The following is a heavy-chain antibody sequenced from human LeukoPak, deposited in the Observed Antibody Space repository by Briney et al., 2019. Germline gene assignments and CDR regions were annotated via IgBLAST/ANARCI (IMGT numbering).Heavy chain of an antibody. CDR2: ISGSGGST. J-gene: IGHJ3*02. CDR3: ARRVGAFDI. Sequence: KSGGSLRLSCAASGFTFSSYAMSWVRQAPGKGLEWVSAISGSGGSTYYADSVKGRFAISRDNAKNSLYLQMNSLRAEDTASYYCARRVGAFDIWGQGTMVTVSS. CDR1: GFTFSSYA. D-gene: IGHD1-14*01. V-gene: IGHV3-23*01.